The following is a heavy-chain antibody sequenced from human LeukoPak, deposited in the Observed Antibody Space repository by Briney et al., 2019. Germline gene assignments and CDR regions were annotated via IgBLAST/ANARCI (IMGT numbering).Heavy chain of an antibody. CDR2: IYSGGST. J-gene: IGHJ4*02. V-gene: IGHV3-66*01. D-gene: IGHD6-19*01. CDR1: GFTVSSNY. CDR3: ARVIAVAGRFGTPHY. Sequence: PGGSLRLSCAASGFTVSSNYMSWVRQAPGKGLEWVSVIYSGGSTYYADSVKGRFTISRDNSKNTLYLQMNSLRAEDTAVYYCARVIAVAGRFGTPHYWGQGTLVTVSS.